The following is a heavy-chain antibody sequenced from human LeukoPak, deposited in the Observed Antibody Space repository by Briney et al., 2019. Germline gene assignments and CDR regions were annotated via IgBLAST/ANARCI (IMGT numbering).Heavy chain of an antibody. Sequence: PSETLSLTCTVSGGSISSYYWSWIRQPQGKGLEWIGYIYNIRSTNYNPSLKSRVTISVDTSKNQFSLKLSSVTAADTAVYYCARGSGFGELLLKPIPAFDIWGQGTMVTVSS. V-gene: IGHV4-59*01. CDR3: ARGSGFGELLLKPIPAFDI. CDR2: IYNIRST. J-gene: IGHJ3*02. CDR1: GGSISSYY. D-gene: IGHD3-10*01.